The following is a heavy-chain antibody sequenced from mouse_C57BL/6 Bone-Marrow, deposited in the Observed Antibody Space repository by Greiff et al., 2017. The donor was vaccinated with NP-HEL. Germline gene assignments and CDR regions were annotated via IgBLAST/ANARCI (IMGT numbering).Heavy chain of an antibody. Sequence: VQLQQSGPVLVKPGASVKMSCKASGYTFTDYYMNWVKQSHGKSLEWIGVINPYNGGTSYNQKFKGKATLTVDKSSSTAYMELDSLTSEDSAVYYCARVSSKFAYGGQGTLVTVSA. J-gene: IGHJ3*01. CDR3: ARVSSKFAY. V-gene: IGHV1-19*01. CDR2: INPYNGGT. CDR1: GYTFTDYY.